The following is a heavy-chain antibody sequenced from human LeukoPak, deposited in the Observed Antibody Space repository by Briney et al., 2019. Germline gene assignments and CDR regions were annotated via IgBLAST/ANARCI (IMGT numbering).Heavy chain of an antibody. J-gene: IGHJ4*02. CDR2: IYSGGST. CDR1: GFTVSSNY. V-gene: IGHV3-53*01. CDR3: ARRRGYDYGDYEAFGY. D-gene: IGHD4-17*01. Sequence: GGSLRLSCAASGFTVSSNYMSWVRQAPGKGLEWVSVIYSGGSTYYADSVKGRFTISRDNSKNTLYLQMNSLRAEDTAVYYCARRRGYDYGDYEAFGYWGQGTLVTVSS.